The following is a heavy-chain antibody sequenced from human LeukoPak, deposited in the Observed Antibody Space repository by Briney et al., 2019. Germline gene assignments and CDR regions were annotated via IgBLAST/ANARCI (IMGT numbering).Heavy chain of an antibody. D-gene: IGHD3-16*02. Sequence: ASVKVSCKVSGYTLTELSMHWVRQAPGKGLEWMGGFDPEDGETIYAQKFQGRVTMTEDTSTDTAYMELSSLRSEDTAVYYCATVGYRQSSYYFDYWGQGTLVTVSS. CDR3: ATVGYRQSSYYFDY. CDR2: FDPEDGET. J-gene: IGHJ4*02. V-gene: IGHV1-24*01. CDR1: GYTLTELS.